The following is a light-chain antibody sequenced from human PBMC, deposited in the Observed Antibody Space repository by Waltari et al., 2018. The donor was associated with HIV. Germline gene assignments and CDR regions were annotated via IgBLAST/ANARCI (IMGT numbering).Light chain of an antibody. V-gene: IGKV4-1*01. CDR2: WAS. J-gene: IGKJ4*01. Sequence: DIVMTQSPDSMTVSLGGRATINCRSSQSLLDNANNKNYLAWYQQKSGQPPKLLLYWASPREPGVPARFSGSVSGKNFTLTINSLQPEDVALYHCQQYYSSPLVTCGGGTKV. CDR3: QQYYSSPLVT. CDR1: QSLLDNANNKNY.